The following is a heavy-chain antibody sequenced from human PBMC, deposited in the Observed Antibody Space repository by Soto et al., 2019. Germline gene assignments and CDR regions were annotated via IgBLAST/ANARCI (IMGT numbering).Heavy chain of an antibody. D-gene: IGHD3-22*01. CDR2: ISAYNGNT. CDR1: GYTFTSYG. Sequence: QVQLVQSGAEVKKPGASVKVSCKASGYTFTSYGISWVRQAPGQGLEWMGWISAYNGNTNYAQKLQGRVTMTTDTSTSTAYMELRSLRSDDTAVYYCARDLPYYYDSSGYYYVDYWGQGTLVTVSS. CDR3: ARDLPYYYDSSGYYYVDY. J-gene: IGHJ4*02. V-gene: IGHV1-18*01.